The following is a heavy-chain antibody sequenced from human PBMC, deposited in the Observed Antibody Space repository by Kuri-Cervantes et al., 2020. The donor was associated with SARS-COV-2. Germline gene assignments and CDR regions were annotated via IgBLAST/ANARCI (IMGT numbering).Heavy chain of an antibody. CDR2: IKSKTDGGTT. CDR1: GFTFSNAW. CDR3: ARSYDFWSXXSGSAFDI. J-gene: IGHJ3*02. Sequence: GESLKISCAASGFTFSNAWMSWVRQAPGKGLEWVGRIKSKTDGGTTDYAAPVKGRFTISRDDSKNTLYLQMNSLKTEDTAVYYCARSYDFWSXXSGSAFDIWGQGTMVTVSS. V-gene: IGHV3-15*01. D-gene: IGHD3-3*01.